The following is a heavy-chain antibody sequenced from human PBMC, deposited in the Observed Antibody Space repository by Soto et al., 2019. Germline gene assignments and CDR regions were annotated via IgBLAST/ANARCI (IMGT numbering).Heavy chain of an antibody. D-gene: IGHD1-20*01. Sequence: QVQLQQWGAGLLKPSETLSLTCAVYGGSFSGYYWSWIRQPPGKGLEWTGEINHSGSTNYNPSLKSRVTISVDTSKNQFSLKLSSVTAADTAVYYCARSSITGKTRFDYWGQGTLVTVSS. V-gene: IGHV4-34*01. CDR3: ARSSITGKTRFDY. CDR1: GGSFSGYY. CDR2: INHSGST. J-gene: IGHJ4*02.